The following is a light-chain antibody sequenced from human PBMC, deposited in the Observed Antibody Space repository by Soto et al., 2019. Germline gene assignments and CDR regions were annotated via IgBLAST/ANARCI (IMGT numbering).Light chain of an antibody. V-gene: IGKV1-9*01. J-gene: IGKJ4*01. CDR1: QGISTF. Sequence: IQLTQSPSSLSASIGDRVTITCRAGQGISTFLAWYQQTRRKAPKLLIYAASTLQSGVPSRFSGSGSGTDFTLTISSLQPEDFATYYCQQLHSYPLTFGGGTKVDIK. CDR3: QQLHSYPLT. CDR2: AAS.